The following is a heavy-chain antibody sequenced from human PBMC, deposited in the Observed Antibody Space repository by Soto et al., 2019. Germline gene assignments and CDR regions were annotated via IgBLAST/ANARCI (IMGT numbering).Heavy chain of an antibody. CDR1: GFTFSSYS. V-gene: IGHV3-21*01. Sequence: PVGSLRLSCAASGFTFSSYSMSWVRQAPGKGLEWVSSISSSSSYIYYADSVKGRFTISRDNAKNSLYLQMNSLRAEDTAVYYCARDLDTAMVFDYWGQGTLVTVSS. J-gene: IGHJ4*02. D-gene: IGHD5-18*01. CDR3: ARDLDTAMVFDY. CDR2: ISSSSSYI.